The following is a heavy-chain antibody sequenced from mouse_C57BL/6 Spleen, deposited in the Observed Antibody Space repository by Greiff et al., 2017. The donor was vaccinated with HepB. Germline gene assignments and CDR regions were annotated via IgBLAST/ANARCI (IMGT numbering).Heavy chain of an antibody. CDR2: IWSGGST. Sequence: VQVVESGPGLVQPSQSLSITCTVSGFSLTSYGVHWVRQSPGKGLEWLGVIWSGGSTDYNAAFISRLSISKDNSKSQVFFKMNSLQADDTAIYYCARNGDYDWAWFAYWGQGTLVTVSA. D-gene: IGHD2-4*01. J-gene: IGHJ3*01. V-gene: IGHV2-2*01. CDR3: ARNGDYDWAWFAY. CDR1: GFSLTSYG.